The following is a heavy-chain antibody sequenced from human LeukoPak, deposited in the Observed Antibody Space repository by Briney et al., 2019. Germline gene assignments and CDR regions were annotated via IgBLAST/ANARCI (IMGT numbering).Heavy chain of an antibody. CDR3: ARAGIGYTTLFDY. V-gene: IGHV3-7*01. CDR1: GFTFSSYW. CDR2: IKQDGSEK. D-gene: IGHD2-15*01. Sequence: GGSLRLSCAASGFTFSSYWMSWVRQAPGKGLEWVANIKQDGSEKYYVDSVKGRFTISRDNAKNSLYLQMNSLRAEDTAVYYCARAGIGYTTLFDYWGQGTLVTVSS. J-gene: IGHJ4*02.